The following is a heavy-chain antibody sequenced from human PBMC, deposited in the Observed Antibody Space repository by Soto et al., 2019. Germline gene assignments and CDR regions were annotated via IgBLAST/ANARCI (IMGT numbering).Heavy chain of an antibody. V-gene: IGHV1-69*13. CDR1: GGTFSSYA. CDR2: IIPIFGTA. D-gene: IGHD6-19*01. Sequence: GASVKVSCKASGGTFSSYAISWVRQAPGQGLEWMGGIIPIFGTANYAQKFQGRVTITADESTSTAYMELSSLRSEDTAVYYCAGVAGRDYYYYGMDVWGQGTTVTVSS. CDR3: AGVAGRDYYYYGMDV. J-gene: IGHJ6*02.